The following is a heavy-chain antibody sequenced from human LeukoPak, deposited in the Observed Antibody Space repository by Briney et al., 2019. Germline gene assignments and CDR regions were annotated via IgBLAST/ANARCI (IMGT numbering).Heavy chain of an antibody. CDR3: ARAPLRPNDWYYFDY. CDR2: IIPIFGTA. V-gene: IGHV1-69*01. CDR1: GGTFSSYA. D-gene: IGHD3-9*01. J-gene: IGHJ4*02. Sequence: SVKVSCKASGGTFSSYAISWVRQAPGQGLEWMEGIIPIFGTANYAQKFQGRVTITADESTSTAYMELSSLRSEGTAVYYCARAPLRPNDWYYFDYWGQGTLVTVSS.